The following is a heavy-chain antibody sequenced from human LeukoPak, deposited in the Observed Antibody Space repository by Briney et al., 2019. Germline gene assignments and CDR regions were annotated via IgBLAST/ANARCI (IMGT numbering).Heavy chain of an antibody. CDR3: AKGHLGYDFWSSTYYYYYMDV. D-gene: IGHD3-3*01. J-gene: IGHJ6*03. CDR2: ISSSSSYI. Sequence: GGSLRLSCAASEFTFSTYSMNWVRQAPGKGLEWVSSISSSSSYIYYAESVKGRFTISRDNAKKSLYLQMNSLRAEDTAVYYCAKGHLGYDFWSSTYYYYYMDVWGKGTTVTVSS. CDR1: EFTFSTYS. V-gene: IGHV3-21*01.